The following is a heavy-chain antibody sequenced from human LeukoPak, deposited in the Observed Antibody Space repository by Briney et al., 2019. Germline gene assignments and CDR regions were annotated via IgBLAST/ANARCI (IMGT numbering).Heavy chain of an antibody. CDR1: GYSISSGYY. Sequence: SETLSLTCTVSGYSISSGYYWGWIRQPPGKGLEWIGSIYHSGSTYYNPSLKSRVTISVDTSKNQFSLKLSSVTAAGTAVYYCARGDYYDSSGILDYWGQGTLVTVSS. CDR2: IYHSGST. V-gene: IGHV4-38-2*02. D-gene: IGHD3-22*01. CDR3: ARGDYYDSSGILDY. J-gene: IGHJ4*02.